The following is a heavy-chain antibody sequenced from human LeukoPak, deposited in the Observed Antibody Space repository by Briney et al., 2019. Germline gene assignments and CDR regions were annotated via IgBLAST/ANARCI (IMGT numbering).Heavy chain of an antibody. CDR1: GGSFSGYY. CDR2: INHSGST. J-gene: IGHJ4*02. V-gene: IGHV4-34*01. D-gene: IGHD6-6*01. Sequence: PSETLSLTCAVYGGSFSGYYWSWIRQPPGKGLEWIGEINHSGSTNYNPPLKSRVTISVDTSKNQFSLKLSSVTAADTAVYYCAGGSIEYSPFDYWGQGTLVTVSS. CDR3: AGGSIEYSPFDY.